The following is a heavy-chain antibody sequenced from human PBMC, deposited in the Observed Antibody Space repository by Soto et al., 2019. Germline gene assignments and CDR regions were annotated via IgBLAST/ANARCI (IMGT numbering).Heavy chain of an antibody. CDR2: ISSSGSTI. D-gene: IGHD3-3*01. J-gene: IGHJ4*02. Sequence: VQLVESGGGLVQPGGSLRLSCAASGFTFSSYEMNWVRQAPGKGLEWVSYISSSGSTIYYADSVKGRFTISRDNAKNSLYLQMNSLRAEDTAVYYCARDFWSGSSLDYWGQGTLVTVSS. CDR3: ARDFWSGSSLDY. V-gene: IGHV3-48*03. CDR1: GFTFSSYE.